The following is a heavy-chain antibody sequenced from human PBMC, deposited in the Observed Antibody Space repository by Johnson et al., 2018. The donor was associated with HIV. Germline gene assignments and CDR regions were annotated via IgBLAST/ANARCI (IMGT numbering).Heavy chain of an antibody. J-gene: IGHJ3*01. CDR2: IYSGGST. CDR3: ASKGSGWALDV. D-gene: IGHD6-19*01. Sequence: VQLVESGGGLVQPGRSLRLSCAASGFTFSDYYMSWIRQAPGKGLEWVSVIYSGGSTYYADSVKGRFTISKDHSKNTLYLQMNSLRAEDTAIYYCASKGSGWALDVWGQGTMVTVSS. V-gene: IGHV3-66*01. CDR1: GFTFSDYY.